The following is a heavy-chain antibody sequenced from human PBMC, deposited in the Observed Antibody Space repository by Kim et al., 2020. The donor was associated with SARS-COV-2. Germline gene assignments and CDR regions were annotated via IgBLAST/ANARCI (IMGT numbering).Heavy chain of an antibody. CDR3: AGIAAAGPTVGYYYYGMDV. V-gene: IGHV4-39*01. J-gene: IGHJ6*02. Sequence: SETLSLTCTVSGGSISSSSYYWGWIRQPPGKGLEWIGSIYYSGSTYYNPSLKSRVTISVDTSKNQFSLTLSSVTAADTAVYYCAGIAAAGPTVGYYYYGMDVWGQGTTVTVSS. CDR1: GGSISSSSYY. D-gene: IGHD6-13*01. CDR2: IYYSGST.